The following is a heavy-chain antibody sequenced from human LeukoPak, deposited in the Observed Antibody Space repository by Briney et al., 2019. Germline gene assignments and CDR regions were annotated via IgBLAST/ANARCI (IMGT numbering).Heavy chain of an antibody. V-gene: IGHV4-59*01. Sequence: SETLSLTCTVSGGSISSYYWSWIRQPPGKGLDWIGYIYYSGATYYDPSLTSRLTISVDTSKNQFSLKLNSVTAADTAVYYCARMEAWVGVVTGPRGFDYWGQGTLVTVSS. CDR2: IYYSGAT. J-gene: IGHJ4*02. CDR3: ARMEAWVGVVTGPRGFDY. D-gene: IGHD3-10*01. CDR1: GGSISSYY.